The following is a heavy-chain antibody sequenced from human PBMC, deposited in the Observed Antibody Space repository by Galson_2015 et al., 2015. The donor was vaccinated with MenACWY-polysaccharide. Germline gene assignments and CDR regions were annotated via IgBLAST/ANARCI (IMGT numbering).Heavy chain of an antibody. CDR3: ARDPRGSRSSYFDI. D-gene: IGHD3-10*01. CDR1: GFTFSDYY. Sequence: SLRLSCAASGFTFSDYYMHWIRQAPGKGLEWVSYTSGSGSATYFADSVKGRFIISRDNAKDSQYLQMNSLRAEDTAVYYCARDPRGSRSSYFDIWGQGIHVTVSS. V-gene: IGHV3-11*01. J-gene: IGHJ4*02. CDR2: TSGSGSAT.